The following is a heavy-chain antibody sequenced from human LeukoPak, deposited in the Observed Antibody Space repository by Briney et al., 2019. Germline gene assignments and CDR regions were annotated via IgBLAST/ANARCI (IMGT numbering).Heavy chain of an antibody. V-gene: IGHV4-39*07. CDR1: GGSISSSSYY. CDR2: IYYSGST. J-gene: IGHJ6*03. Sequence: SETLSLTCTVSGGSISSSSYYWGWIRQPPGKGLEWIGSIYYSGSTYYNPSLKSRVTISVDTSKNQFSLKLSSMTAADTAVYYCARTRGYDFWSGYYGSMNLYYYYYMDVWGKGTTVTVSS. D-gene: IGHD3-3*01. CDR3: ARTRGYDFWSGYYGSMNLYYYYYMDV.